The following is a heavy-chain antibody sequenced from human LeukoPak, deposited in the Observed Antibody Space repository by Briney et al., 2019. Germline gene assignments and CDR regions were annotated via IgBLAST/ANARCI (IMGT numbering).Heavy chain of an antibody. V-gene: IGHV3-21*01. D-gene: IGHD6-19*01. CDR3: AGSKVAGQNRGFNY. Sequence: GGSLRLSCAASGFTFSSYSMNWVRQAPGKGLEWVSSISSSSSYIYYADSVKGRFTISRDNAKNSLYLQMNSLRAEDTAVYYCAGSKVAGQNRGFNYWGQGTLVTVSS. CDR2: ISSSSSYI. CDR1: GFTFSSYS. J-gene: IGHJ4*02.